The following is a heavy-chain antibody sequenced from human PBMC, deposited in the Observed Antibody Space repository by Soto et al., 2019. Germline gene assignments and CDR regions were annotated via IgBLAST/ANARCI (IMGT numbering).Heavy chain of an antibody. D-gene: IGHD3-16*01. Sequence: QVQVVQSGAEVKKPGASVKVSCKASGYTFATYDFAWVRQATGQGLEWMGWMNPYTGNTGYAQAFRGRLTMTRNTSITTAYMELSSLTSEDTAVYFCARRLERSGPYYLDSWGQGTLVTVSS. CDR1: GYTFATYD. V-gene: IGHV1-8*01. CDR3: ARRLERSGPYYLDS. CDR2: MNPYTGNT. J-gene: IGHJ4*02.